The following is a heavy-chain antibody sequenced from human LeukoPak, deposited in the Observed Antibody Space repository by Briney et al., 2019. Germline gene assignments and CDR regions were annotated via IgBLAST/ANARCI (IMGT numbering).Heavy chain of an antibody. V-gene: IGHV3-23*01. D-gene: IGHD1-1*01. CDR2: ITGSGGST. CDR3: AKGYGTTGTASSNWFDP. J-gene: IGHJ5*02. CDR1: GFTFSSYA. Sequence: GGSLRLSCAASGFTFSSYAMTWVRQAPGRGLEWVSAITGSGGSTYYADSVKGRFTISRDNSKNTLYLQMNSLRVEDTAVYYCAKGYGTTGTASSNWFDPWGQGTLVAVSS.